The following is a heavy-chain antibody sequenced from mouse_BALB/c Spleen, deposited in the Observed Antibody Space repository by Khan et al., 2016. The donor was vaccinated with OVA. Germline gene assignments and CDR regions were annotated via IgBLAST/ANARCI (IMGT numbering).Heavy chain of an antibody. D-gene: IGHD2-14*01. J-gene: IGHJ3*01. CDR3: AREGACYRSDGWFSY. CDR1: GYTFTTYT. Sequence: QVQLQQSGAELARPGASVKMSCKASGYTFTTYTMHWVNQRPGQGLEWIGYINPSNGYTNYNQKFKDKSTLTADKSSSTAYMQLSSLTSDYSAVYYCAREGACYRSDGWFSYWGQGTLVTVSA. V-gene: IGHV1-4*01. CDR2: INPSNGYT.